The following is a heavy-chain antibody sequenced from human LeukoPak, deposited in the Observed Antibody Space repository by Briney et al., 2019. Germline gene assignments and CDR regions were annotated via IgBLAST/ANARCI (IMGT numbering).Heavy chain of an antibody. Sequence: SETLSLTCTVSGGSISSSSYYWGWIRQPPGKGLEWIGNIYYRGSTYYNPSLKSRVTMSVDTSKNQFSLKLSSVTAADTAVYYCARSRRGSSSWYVRLNFDPWGQGTLVTVSS. J-gene: IGHJ5*02. CDR1: GGSISSSSYY. D-gene: IGHD6-13*01. V-gene: IGHV4-39*07. CDR3: ARSRRGSSSWYVRLNFDP. CDR2: IYYRGST.